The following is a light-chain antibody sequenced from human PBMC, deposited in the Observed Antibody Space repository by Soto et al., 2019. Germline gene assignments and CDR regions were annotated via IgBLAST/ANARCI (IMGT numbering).Light chain of an antibody. V-gene: IGKV3-11*01. CDR3: QQRFSWPPT. Sequence: EIGLTQSPATLSLSPGDRATLSCRASQSVSRYLAWYQQKPGQAPRLLIHDTSTRATGVPDTFSGIGSGTEFTLTISSLEPEDSAMYYCQQRFSWPPTFGGGTHVEIK. J-gene: IGKJ4*01. CDR1: QSVSRY. CDR2: DTS.